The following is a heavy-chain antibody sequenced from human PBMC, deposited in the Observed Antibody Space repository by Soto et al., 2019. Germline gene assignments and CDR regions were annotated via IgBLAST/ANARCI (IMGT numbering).Heavy chain of an antibody. D-gene: IGHD3-16*02. CDR3: AKDMGGILGELSFPYYFDY. CDR2: ISGSGGST. Sequence: GGSLRLSCAASGFTFSSYAMSWVRQAPGKGLEWVSAISGSGGSTYYADSVKGRFTISRDNSKNTLYLQMNSLRAEDTAVYYCAKDMGGILGELSFPYYFDYWGQGTLVTVSS. J-gene: IGHJ4*02. V-gene: IGHV3-23*01. CDR1: GFTFSSYA.